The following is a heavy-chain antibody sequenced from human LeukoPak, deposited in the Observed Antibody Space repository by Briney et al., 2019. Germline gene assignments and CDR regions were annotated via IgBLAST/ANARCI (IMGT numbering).Heavy chain of an antibody. CDR3: AKWGPHCVGDYCPALDS. Sequence: GGSLRLSCVVSRFTFSNYWMSWVRQAPGKGLEWVANINQDGSKKVYADSMKGRFTISRDNAKESLYLQLNSLRADDTAVYYCAKWGPHCVGDYCPALDSWGQGTLVTVSS. D-gene: IGHD1-26*01. CDR1: RFTFSNYW. V-gene: IGHV3-7*01. CDR2: INQDGSKK. J-gene: IGHJ4*02.